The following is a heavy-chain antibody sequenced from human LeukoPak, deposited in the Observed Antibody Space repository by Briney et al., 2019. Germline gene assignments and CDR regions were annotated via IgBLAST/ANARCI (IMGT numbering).Heavy chain of an antibody. J-gene: IGHJ5*02. Sequence: GSSVKVSCKASGGTFSSYAISWVRQAPGQGLKWMGGIIPIFGTANYAQKFQGRVTITADESTSTAYMELSSLRSEDTAVYYCARDARYYYGSGSYGRNWFDPWGQGTLVTVSS. CDR3: ARDARYYYGSGSYGRNWFDP. CDR1: GGTFSSYA. D-gene: IGHD3-10*01. CDR2: IIPIFGTA. V-gene: IGHV1-69*01.